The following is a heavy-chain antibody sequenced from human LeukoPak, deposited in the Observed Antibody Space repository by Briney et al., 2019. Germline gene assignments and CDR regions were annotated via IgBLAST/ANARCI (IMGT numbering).Heavy chain of an antibody. CDR2: VYYIGTT. D-gene: IGHD6-6*01. CDR1: GGSVESPTSY. Sequence: PSETLSLTCTVSGGSVESPTSYWSWIRQPPGKGLEWIGNVYYIGTTSYNSSLKSRVSISVDTSKNQFSLEMASVTAEDTALYYCARNTSSSPWFDPWGQGTLVTVSS. V-gene: IGHV4-61*01. CDR3: ARNTSSSPWFDP. J-gene: IGHJ5*02.